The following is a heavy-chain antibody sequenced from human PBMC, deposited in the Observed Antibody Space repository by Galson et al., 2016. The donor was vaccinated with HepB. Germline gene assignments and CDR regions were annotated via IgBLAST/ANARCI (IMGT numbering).Heavy chain of an antibody. Sequence: SVKVSCKASGGTFSRYAISWVRQAPGQGLEWMGGIIPAFSTANYAQKFQGRVTITADESMSTAYMELTSLTSEDTAVYYCARGEGDLSNGYYSWLDPWGQGTLVTVAS. CDR1: GGTFSRYA. D-gene: IGHD3-3*01. CDR3: ARGEGDLSNGYYSWLDP. CDR2: IIPAFSTA. V-gene: IGHV1-69*13. J-gene: IGHJ5*02.